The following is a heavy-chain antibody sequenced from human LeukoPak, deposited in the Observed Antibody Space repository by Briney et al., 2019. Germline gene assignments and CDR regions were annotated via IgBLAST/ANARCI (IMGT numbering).Heavy chain of an antibody. D-gene: IGHD3-10*01. V-gene: IGHV1-24*01. Sequence: GASVKVSCKVSGYTLTAISMYWVRQAPGKGLEWMGRFDPENGETLYAQKFQGRVTMTEDTSTDTAYMELSSLRSEDTAVYFCARGPIGAPDYYFDYWGQGTLVTVSS. CDR1: GYTLTAIS. J-gene: IGHJ4*02. CDR2: FDPENGET. CDR3: ARGPIGAPDYYFDY.